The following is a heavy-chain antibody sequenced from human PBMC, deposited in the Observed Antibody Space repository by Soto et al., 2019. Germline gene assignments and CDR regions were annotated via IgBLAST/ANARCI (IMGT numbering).Heavy chain of an antibody. Sequence: EVQLLESGGGLVQPGGSRRLSCAASGFTFSSYAMSWVRQAPGKGLEWVSDISGSGGITYYADSVKGRFTISRDNSKNTLYLQMNSLRAEDTAVYYCAKSAMVRGGGWFDPWGQGTLVTVSS. CDR1: GFTFSSYA. D-gene: IGHD3-10*01. CDR3: AKSAMVRGGGWFDP. J-gene: IGHJ5*02. CDR2: ISGSGGIT. V-gene: IGHV3-23*01.